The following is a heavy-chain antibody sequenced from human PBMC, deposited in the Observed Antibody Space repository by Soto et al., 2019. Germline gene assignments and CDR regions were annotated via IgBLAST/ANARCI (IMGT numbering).Heavy chain of an antibody. CDR2: SSYDGRET. Sequence: GGSLRLSCAASDFDFSSYGIHWVRQAPGKGLECVAASSYDGRETYYADSAKGRFTVSKDMSKNTAFLQMNALRHEDTAVYFCARDSGWSILNFDNWGQGTPVTVSS. CDR1: DFDFSSYG. D-gene: IGHD3-10*01. CDR3: ARDSGWSILNFDN. V-gene: IGHV3-30*03. J-gene: IGHJ4*02.